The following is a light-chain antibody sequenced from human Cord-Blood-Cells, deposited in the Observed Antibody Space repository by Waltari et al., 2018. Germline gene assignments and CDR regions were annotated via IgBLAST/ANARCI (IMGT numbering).Light chain of an antibody. CDR3: AACDASLSGWV. V-gene: IGLV1-47*01. CDR2: RNN. J-gene: IGLJ3*02. Sequence: QPVLTQPPSASGTPGQMVTISCSGGRSNIGSNYVYWYHQLPGTAPKLLIYRNNQRPCGCPYRFSGSKSGTSASLAIRGLRSEDGADYYGAACDASLSGWVFGGGTKLTVL. CDR1: RSNIGSNY.